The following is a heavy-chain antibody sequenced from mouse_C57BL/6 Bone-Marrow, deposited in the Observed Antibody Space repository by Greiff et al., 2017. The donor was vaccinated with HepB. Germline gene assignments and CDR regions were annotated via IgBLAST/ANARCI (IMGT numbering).Heavy chain of an antibody. V-gene: IGHV1-4*01. Sequence: VKVVESGAELARPGASVKMSCKASGYTFTSYTMHWVKQRPGQGLEWIGYINPSSGYTKYNQKFKDKATLTADKSSSTAYMQLSSLTSEDSAVYYCARMDMDAWFAYWGQGTLVTVSA. D-gene: IGHD1-1*02. J-gene: IGHJ3*01. CDR3: ARMDMDAWFAY. CDR1: GYTFTSYT. CDR2: INPSSGYT.